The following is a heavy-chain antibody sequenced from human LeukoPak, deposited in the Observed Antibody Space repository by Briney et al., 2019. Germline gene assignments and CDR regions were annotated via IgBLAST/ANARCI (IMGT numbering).Heavy chain of an antibody. CDR3: ARNTMGLSSSSRYYYYYMDV. CDR2: ITSGSSYI. D-gene: IGHD6-6*01. Sequence: PGGSLRLSCAASGFTFSSYNMNWVRQAPGKGLEWVSSITSGSSYIYYADSVKGRFTISRDNAKNSLYLQMNSLRAEDTAVYYCARNTMGLSSSSRYYYYYMDVWGKGTTVTVSS. CDR1: GFTFSSYN. V-gene: IGHV3-21*01. J-gene: IGHJ6*03.